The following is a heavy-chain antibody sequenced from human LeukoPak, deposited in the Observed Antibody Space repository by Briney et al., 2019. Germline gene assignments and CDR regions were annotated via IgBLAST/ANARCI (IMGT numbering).Heavy chain of an antibody. CDR3: ARSPSVPAAPYYFDY. J-gene: IGHJ4*02. D-gene: IGHD2-2*01. CDR1: GGTFSSYA. CDR2: IIPIFGTA. Sequence: SVKVSCKASGGTFSSYAISWVRQAPGQGIEWMGGIIPIFGTANYAQKFQGRVTITADESTSTAYMELSSLRSEDTAVYYCARSPSVPAAPYYFDYWGQGTLVTVSS. V-gene: IGHV1-69*01.